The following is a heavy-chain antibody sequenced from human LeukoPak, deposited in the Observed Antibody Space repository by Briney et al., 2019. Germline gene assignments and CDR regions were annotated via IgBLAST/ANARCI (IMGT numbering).Heavy chain of an antibody. CDR3: AKSEMATPEGYYYYGMDV. D-gene: IGHD5-24*01. J-gene: IGHJ6*02. V-gene: IGHV3-9*01. Sequence: GRSLRLSCAASGFTFDDYAMHWVRQAPGKGLEWVSGISWNSGSIGYADSVKGRFTISRDNAKNSLYLQMNSLRAEDTALYYCAKSEMATPEGYYYYGMDVWGQGATVTVSS. CDR2: ISWNSGSI. CDR1: GFTFDDYA.